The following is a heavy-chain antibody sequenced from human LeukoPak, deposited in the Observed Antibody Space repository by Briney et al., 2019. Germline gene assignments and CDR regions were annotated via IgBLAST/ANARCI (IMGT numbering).Heavy chain of an antibody. CDR2: TYYRSKWYN. J-gene: IGHJ4*02. CDR1: GDSVSSNSAA. V-gene: IGHV6-1*01. Sequence: SQTLSLTCAISGDSVSSNSAAWNWIRQSPSRGLEWLGRTYYRSKWYNDYAVSVKSRITINPDTSKNQFSLQLNSVTPEDTAVYYCARGRPFGYYGSGSYYDYGTYFDYWGQGTLVTVSS. CDR3: ARGRPFGYYGSGSYYDYGTYFDY. D-gene: IGHD3-10*01.